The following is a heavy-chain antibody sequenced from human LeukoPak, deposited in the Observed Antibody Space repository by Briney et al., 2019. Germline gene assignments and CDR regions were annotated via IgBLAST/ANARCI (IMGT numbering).Heavy chain of an antibody. CDR1: GFTFSSYG. D-gene: IGHD2-2*01. Sequence: PGGSLRLSCAASGFTFSSYGMHWVRQAPGKGLEWVAFIRSDGSNKYYADSVKGRFTISRDNSKNTLYLQMNSLRAEDTAVYYCAKDGRRVVPAANPSTDYWGQGTLVTVSS. V-gene: IGHV3-30*02. CDR3: AKDGRRVVPAANPSTDY. CDR2: IRSDGSNK. J-gene: IGHJ4*02.